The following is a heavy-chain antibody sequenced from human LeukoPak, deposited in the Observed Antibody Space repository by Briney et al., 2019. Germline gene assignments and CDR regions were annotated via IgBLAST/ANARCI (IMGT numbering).Heavy chain of an antibody. V-gene: IGHV1-24*01. CDR2: FEPEDGAT. CDR3: MIDYFDWASSRSGNYF. D-gene: IGHD3-3*01. Sequence: GPSVKVSCKVSGYRLSAVSMHWVRQAPGKGLEWMGGFEPEDGATIYAERFQGRITMTEDTSTDTAYMDLSRLTSEDTAVYYCMIDYFDWASSRSGNYFWGQGTLVTVSS. J-gene: IGHJ4*02. CDR1: GYRLSAVS.